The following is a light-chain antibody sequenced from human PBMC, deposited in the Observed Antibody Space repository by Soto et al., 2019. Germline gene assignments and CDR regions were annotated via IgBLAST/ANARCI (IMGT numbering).Light chain of an antibody. CDR2: DAS. CDR1: QNIDSY. Sequence: DIQMTQSPSSLSASVGDRVTITCRASQNIDSYLNWYQQRPGKAPKLLIHDASSLQSGVPSRFSGSGSGTDFALTINSLQPEDFATYYCLQHKSYPRTFGQGTKVDIK. J-gene: IGKJ1*01. CDR3: LQHKSYPRT. V-gene: IGKV1-39*01.